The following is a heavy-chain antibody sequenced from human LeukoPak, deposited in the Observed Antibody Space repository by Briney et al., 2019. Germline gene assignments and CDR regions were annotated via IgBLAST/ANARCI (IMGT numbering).Heavy chain of an antibody. Sequence: SETLSLTCTVSGGSISTYYWSWMRQPPGKGLEWIGYIYYSGSTNYNPSLKSRVTISVDTSKNQFSLKLNSVTAADTAVYYCARDAFDIWGQGTMVTVSS. CDR1: GGSISTYY. CDR2: IYYSGST. CDR3: ARDAFDI. V-gene: IGHV4-59*01. J-gene: IGHJ3*02.